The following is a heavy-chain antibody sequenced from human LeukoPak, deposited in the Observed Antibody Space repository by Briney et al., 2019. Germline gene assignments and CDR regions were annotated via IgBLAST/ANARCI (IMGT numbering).Heavy chain of an antibody. CDR3: ARDLGYCTNGVCHTRFDY. CDR1: GYTFTSFA. V-gene: IGHV1-18*01. D-gene: IGHD2-8*01. CDR2: ISAYNGNT. J-gene: IGHJ4*02. Sequence: GASVKVSCKASGYTFTSFAMNWVRQAPGQGLEWMGWISAYNGNTNYAQKLQGRVTMTTDTSTSTAYMELRSLRSDDTAVYYCARDLGYCTNGVCHTRFDYWGQGTLVAVSS.